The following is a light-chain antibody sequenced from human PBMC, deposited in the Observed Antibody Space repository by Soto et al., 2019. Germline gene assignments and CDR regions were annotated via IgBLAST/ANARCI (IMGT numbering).Light chain of an antibody. CDR2: ASS. V-gene: IGKV1-6*01. CDR3: LQDYSYPLT. Sequence: AIQMTQFPSSLSASVGDRVTITCRASQDIRSDLGWYQQRPGKAPKLLIYASSSFQSGVPSRFSGSGSGTDFTLTISSLQPEDFATYYCLQDYSYPLTFGGGTKGDIK. J-gene: IGKJ4*01. CDR1: QDIRSD.